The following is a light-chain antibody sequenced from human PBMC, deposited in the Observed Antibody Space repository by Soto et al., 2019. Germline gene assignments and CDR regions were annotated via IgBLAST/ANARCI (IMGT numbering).Light chain of an antibody. V-gene: IGKV1-39*01. CDR1: QDISSY. J-gene: IGKJ1*01. Sequence: DIQMTQSPSSLSASLGDRVTITCRANQDISSYLVWYQQKLGQATKLLIHAASTLASGVPSRFSGSESGTDFTLTISGLEHEDSATYCCQQSYRTPWTFGQGTKVEIK. CDR3: QQSYRTPWT. CDR2: AAS.